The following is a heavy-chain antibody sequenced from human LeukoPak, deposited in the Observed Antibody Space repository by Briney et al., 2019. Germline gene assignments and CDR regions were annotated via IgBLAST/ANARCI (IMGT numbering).Heavy chain of an antibody. J-gene: IGHJ4*02. CDR2: IYPNGNT. CDR1: GFTASSNY. Sequence: PGGSLRLSCAASGFTASSNYMNWVRQAPGKGLEWVSMIYPNGNTFYTDSVKGRFTISRDNSKNTLDLQMSSLRAEDTAVYYCARRGHGYGSPFDYWGQGTLVTVSS. D-gene: IGHD5-18*01. CDR3: ARRGHGYGSPFDY. V-gene: IGHV3-66*04.